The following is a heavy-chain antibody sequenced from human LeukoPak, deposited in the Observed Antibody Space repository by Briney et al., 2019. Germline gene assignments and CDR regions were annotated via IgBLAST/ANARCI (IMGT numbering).Heavy chain of an antibody. Sequence: ASVKVSCKASGYTFNSYPLTWVRQAPGVGFEWVGWITADNFNTNYAQKFQGRVTLTKETSTNTAYMEMRSLMSDDTAVYYCARVRTPFGVVASPDALDVWGQGTAVTVSS. CDR1: GYTFNSYP. CDR2: ITADNFNT. J-gene: IGHJ3*01. V-gene: IGHV1-18*01. D-gene: IGHD3-3*01. CDR3: ARVRTPFGVVASPDALDV.